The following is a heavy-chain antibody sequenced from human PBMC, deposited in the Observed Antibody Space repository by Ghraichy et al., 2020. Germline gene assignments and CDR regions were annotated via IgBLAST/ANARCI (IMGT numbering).Heavy chain of an antibody. CDR2: IYYSGSI. CDR3: ARTRTGSSSSPLDI. D-gene: IGHD6-6*01. V-gene: IGHV4-28*02. Sequence: NGYIYYSGSIYYNPSLKSRVTMSLDTSKNQFSLKLSSVTAVDTAVYYCARTRTGSSSSPLDILGQWIM. J-gene: IGHJ3*02.